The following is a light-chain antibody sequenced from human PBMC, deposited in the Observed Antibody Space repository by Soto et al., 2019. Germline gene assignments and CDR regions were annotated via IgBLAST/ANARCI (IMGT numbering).Light chain of an antibody. CDR2: GAS. V-gene: IGKV3-20*01. J-gene: IGKJ4*01. Sequence: EIVLTQSPGTLSLSPGERATLSCRASQSVSSSYSAWYQQKPGHAPRLLIYGASSRATGIPDRFSGSGSGTDFTLTISRLEPEDFAVYYCQQYGSSPLTFGGGTKVEIK. CDR3: QQYGSSPLT. CDR1: QSVSSSY.